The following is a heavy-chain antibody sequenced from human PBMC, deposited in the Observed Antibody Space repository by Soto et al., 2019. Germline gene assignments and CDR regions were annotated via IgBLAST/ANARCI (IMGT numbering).Heavy chain of an antibody. D-gene: IGHD6-6*01. J-gene: IGHJ6*02. Sequence: ASVKVSCKASGYTFTGYYMHWVRQAPGQGLEWMGWINPNSGGTNNPQKFQGWVTMTRDTSSDTAYMEVSNLKADDTAVYFCARDRKAARYGWYAMDVWGQGTSVTVSS. CDR3: ARDRKAARYGWYAMDV. V-gene: IGHV1-2*04. CDR2: INPNSGGT. CDR1: GYTFTGYY.